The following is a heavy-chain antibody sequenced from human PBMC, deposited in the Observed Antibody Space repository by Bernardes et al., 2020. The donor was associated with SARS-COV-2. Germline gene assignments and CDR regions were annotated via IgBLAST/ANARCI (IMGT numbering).Heavy chain of an antibody. J-gene: IGHJ4*02. V-gene: IGHV3-15*07. CDR1: GFTFSDAW. CDR2: IKMKVDGETT. CDR3: ATRGYSSPFDY. Sequence: GGSLRLSCAASGFTFSDAWMQWVRQAPGKGLEWVGRIKMKVDGETTDYAAPVQGRFTISRDDSRNLLFLHMNSLQPEDTAVYSCATRGYSSPFDYWGRGTLVTVSS. D-gene: IGHD5-12*01.